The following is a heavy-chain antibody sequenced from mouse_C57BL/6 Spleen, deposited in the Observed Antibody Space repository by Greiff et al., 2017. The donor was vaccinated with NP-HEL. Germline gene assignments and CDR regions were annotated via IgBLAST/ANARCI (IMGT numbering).Heavy chain of an antibody. V-gene: IGHV1-22*01. J-gene: IGHJ3*01. Sequence: VQLQQSGPELVKPGASVKMSCKASGYTFTDYNMHWVKQSHGKSLEWIGYINPNNGGTSYNQKFKGKATLTVNKSSSTAYMELRSLTSEDSAVYYCARAIDYDYPAWFAYWGQGTLVTVAA. CDR1: GYTFTDYN. CDR2: INPNNGGT. D-gene: IGHD2-4*01. CDR3: ARAIDYDYPAWFAY.